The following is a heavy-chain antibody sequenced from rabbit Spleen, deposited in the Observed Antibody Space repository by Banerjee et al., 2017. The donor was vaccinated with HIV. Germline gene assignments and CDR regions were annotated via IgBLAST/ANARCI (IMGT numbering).Heavy chain of an antibody. CDR2: IHAGSSGST. J-gene: IGHJ6*01. CDR3: ARDTGSSFSSYGMDL. D-gene: IGHD8-1*01. CDR1: GFSFSSSYD. Sequence: QEQLEESGGGLVQPEGSLTLTCTASGFSFSSSYDMCWVRQAPGKGLEWIACIHAGSSGSTYSATWAKGRFTISKTSSTTVTLQMTSLTVADTATYFCARDTGSSFSSYGMDLWGPGTLVTVS. V-gene: IGHV1S45*01.